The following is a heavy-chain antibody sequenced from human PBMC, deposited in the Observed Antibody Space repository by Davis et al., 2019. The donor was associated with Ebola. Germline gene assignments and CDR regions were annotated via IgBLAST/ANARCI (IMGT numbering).Heavy chain of an antibody. Sequence: SETLSLTCTVSGASISSSYWSWIRQPPGKGLDWIGYVHYSGSTNYNPSLKSRVTISVDTSKNQFSLKLSSVTAADTAVYYCASLKGLLHYYYGMDVWGQGTTVTVSS. CDR2: VHYSGST. CDR1: GASISSSY. V-gene: IGHV4-59*12. J-gene: IGHJ6*02. CDR3: ASLKGLLHYYYGMDV. D-gene: IGHD2-15*01.